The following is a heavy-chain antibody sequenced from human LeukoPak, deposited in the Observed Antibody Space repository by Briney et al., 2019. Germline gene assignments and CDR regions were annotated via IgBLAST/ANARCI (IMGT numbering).Heavy chain of an antibody. V-gene: IGHV4-59*11. CDR2: IYSSGST. D-gene: IGHD6-19*01. CDR3: ARTVRQWLANDAFDI. Sequence: PSETQSLTCTVSGGSISGHYWTWIRQPPGKGLEWIGYIYSSGSTNSNPSLKSRVTMSVDTSKNQFSLRLSSVTAADTAVYYCARTVRQWLANDAFDIWGQRTMHTVSS. CDR1: GGSISGHY. J-gene: IGHJ3*02.